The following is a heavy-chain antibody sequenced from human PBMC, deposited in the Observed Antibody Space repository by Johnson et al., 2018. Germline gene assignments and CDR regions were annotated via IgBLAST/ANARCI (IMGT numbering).Heavy chain of an antibody. Sequence: VQLLESGGGVVQPGRSLRLSCAASGFTFSSYAMHWVRQAPGKGLEWVAVISYDGSNKYYADSVKGRFTISSDNAKNTLYLQMNSLRAEDTALYYCARTVEATRNAFHIWGQGTMVTVSS. CDR1: GFTFSSYA. V-gene: IGHV3-30-3*01. D-gene: IGHD1-26*01. J-gene: IGHJ3*02. CDR3: ARTVEATRNAFHI. CDR2: ISYDGSNK.